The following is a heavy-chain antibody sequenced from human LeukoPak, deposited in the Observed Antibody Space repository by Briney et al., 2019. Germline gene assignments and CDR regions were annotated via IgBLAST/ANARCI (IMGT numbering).Heavy chain of an antibody. CDR3: ASGAYGVHDPTSPLGD. CDR1: GFTFSDHS. V-gene: IGHV3-48*04. CDR2: ISRTSSAR. D-gene: IGHD5/OR15-5a*01. J-gene: IGHJ4*02. Sequence: GGSLRLSCAASGFTFSDHSMNWVRQAPGKGLEWVSHISRTSSARYYADSVKGRFSISRDNAKNSLYLQMNSLRGEDTAVYYCASGAYGVHDPTSPLGDWGQGTLVTVSS.